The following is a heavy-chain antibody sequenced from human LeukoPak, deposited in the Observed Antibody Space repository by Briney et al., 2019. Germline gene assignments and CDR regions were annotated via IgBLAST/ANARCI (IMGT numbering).Heavy chain of an antibody. D-gene: IGHD5/OR15-5a*01. CDR3: ARGVSEY. CDR1: GGSISSSNYY. J-gene: IGHJ4*02. Sequence: SETLSLTCTVSGGSISSSNYYWGWIRQPPGKGLEWIGSIYSSGATYYNPSLKSRVTISFDTSKNQFSLQPSSVTAADTAVYFCARGVSEYWGQGILVTVSS. CDR2: IYSSGAT. V-gene: IGHV4-39*07.